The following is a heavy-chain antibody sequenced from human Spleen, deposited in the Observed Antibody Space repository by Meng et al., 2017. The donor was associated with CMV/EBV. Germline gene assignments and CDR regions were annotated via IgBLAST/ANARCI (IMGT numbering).Heavy chain of an antibody. V-gene: IGHV4-34*10. J-gene: IGHJ4*02. Sequence: QLQGSGPGLVKPSETLSLTCTVSGGSISSYYWSWIRQPPGKGLEWIGEINHSGSTNYNPSLKSRVTISVDTSKNQFSLKLSSVTAADTAVYYCARLPDYYDSRNFWGQGTLVTVSS. CDR1: GGSISSYY. CDR2: INHSGST. CDR3: ARLPDYYDSRNF. D-gene: IGHD3-22*01.